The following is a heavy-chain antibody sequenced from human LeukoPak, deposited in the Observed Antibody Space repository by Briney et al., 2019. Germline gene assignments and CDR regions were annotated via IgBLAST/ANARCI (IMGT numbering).Heavy chain of an antibody. CDR2: IYPGDSDT. D-gene: IGHD3-3*01. V-gene: IGHV5-51*01. Sequence: GASLKISCKSSGYRFTTYWIGWVRQMPGKGLEWMGIIYPGDSDTRYSPSFQGQVTISADKSISTAYLQWSSLKASDTAMYYCAITYYDFWSGYSPFDYWGQGTLVTVSS. J-gene: IGHJ4*02. CDR1: GYRFTTYW. CDR3: AITYYDFWSGYSPFDY.